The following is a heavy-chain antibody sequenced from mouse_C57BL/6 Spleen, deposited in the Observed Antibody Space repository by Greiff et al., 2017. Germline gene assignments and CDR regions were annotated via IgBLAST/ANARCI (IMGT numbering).Heavy chain of an antibody. CDR1: GFSLTSYA. J-gene: IGHJ1*03. V-gene: IGHV2-9-1*01. Sequence: VQRVESGPGLVAPSQSLSITCTVSGFSLTSYAISWVRQPPGKGLEWLGVIWTGGGTNYNSALKSRLSISKDNSKSQVFLKMNSLQTDDTARYYCARRTREYYGSSYWYFDVWGTGTTVTVSS. D-gene: IGHD1-1*01. CDR2: IWTGGGT. CDR3: ARRTREYYGSSYWYFDV.